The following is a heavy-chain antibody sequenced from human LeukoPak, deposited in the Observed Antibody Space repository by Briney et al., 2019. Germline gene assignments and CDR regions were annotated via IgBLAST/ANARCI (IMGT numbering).Heavy chain of an antibody. D-gene: IGHD1-1*01. J-gene: IGHJ3*02. CDR2: ISSSSTI. V-gene: IGHV3-48*03. CDR3: AREDRRYGAFDI. Sequence: GGSLRLSCAASGFTFSSYEMNWVRQAPGKGLEWVSYISSSSTIFYADSVRGRFTISRDNAKNSLYLQMNSLRAEDTAVYYCAREDRRYGAFDIWGYGTMVTVSS. CDR1: GFTFSSYE.